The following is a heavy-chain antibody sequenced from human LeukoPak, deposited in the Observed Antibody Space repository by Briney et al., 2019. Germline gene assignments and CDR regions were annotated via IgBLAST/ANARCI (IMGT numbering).Heavy chain of an antibody. Sequence: PSQTLSLTCAVSGGSISSGGYSWSWIRQPPGKGLEWIGYIYHSGSTYYNPSLKSRVTISVDGSKNQFSLKLSSVTAADTAVYYCARDSSYYYGSGSYFDYWGQGTLVTVSS. J-gene: IGHJ4*02. CDR2: IYHSGST. D-gene: IGHD3-10*01. CDR1: GGSISSGGYS. CDR3: ARDSSYYYGSGSYFDY. V-gene: IGHV4-30-2*01.